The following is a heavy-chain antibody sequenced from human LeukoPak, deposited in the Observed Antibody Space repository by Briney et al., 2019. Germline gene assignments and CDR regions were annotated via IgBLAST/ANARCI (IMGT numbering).Heavy chain of an antibody. CDR2: IWYDGSNE. V-gene: IGHV3-30*02. J-gene: IGHJ3*02. Sequence: GGSLRLSCVASGFAFSNYGMHWVRQAPGKGLDWVAFIWYDGSNEYYADSVKGRFTISRDNTGNTLYLQLNSLRVEDTAVYYCPRKQYGDYAGIRGPSDIWGQGTRVPV. D-gene: IGHD4-17*01. CDR1: GFAFSNYG. CDR3: PRKQYGDYAGIRGPSDI.